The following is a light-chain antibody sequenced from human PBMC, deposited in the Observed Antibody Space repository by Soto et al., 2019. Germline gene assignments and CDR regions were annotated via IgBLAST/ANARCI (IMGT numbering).Light chain of an antibody. CDR1: QSVSSSY. Sequence: EIVMTQSPATLSVSPGERATLSCRASQSVSSSYLAWYQQKPGQAPRLLIYGASSRATGIPDRFSGSGSGTDFTLTIRRLEPEDFAVYYCQQYGSSPTFGQGTKVDIK. V-gene: IGKV3-20*01. CDR3: QQYGSSPT. CDR2: GAS. J-gene: IGKJ1*01.